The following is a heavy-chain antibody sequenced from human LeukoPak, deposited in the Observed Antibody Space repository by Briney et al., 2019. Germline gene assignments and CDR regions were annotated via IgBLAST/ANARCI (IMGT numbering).Heavy chain of an antibody. CDR3: ATYYYTGTYNYFDY. J-gene: IGHJ4*02. CDR2: ISSSGST. V-gene: IGHV4-39*01. Sequence: SETLSLTCTVSGGSISSSSYHWVWIRQPPGKGLDWIGTISSSGSTYYNPTLKSRVTISVDTSKNQFSLRLSSVTAADTAVYYCATYYYTGTYNYFDYWGQGTLVTVSS. CDR1: GGSISSSSYH. D-gene: IGHD1-26*01.